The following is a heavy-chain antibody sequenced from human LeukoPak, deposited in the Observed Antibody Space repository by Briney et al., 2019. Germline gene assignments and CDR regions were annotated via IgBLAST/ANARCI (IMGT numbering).Heavy chain of an antibody. V-gene: IGHV3-30*04. J-gene: IGHJ3*02. D-gene: IGHD4-11*01. CDR2: ISYDGSSQ. Sequence: GGSLRLSCAASGFTFSSYAMYWVRQAPGRGLEWVAVISYDGSSQYSADSVKGRFTISRDNSKNTLYLQMSSLRADDTAVYYCARDREAYSNPMKDGAFDIWGQGTMVTVSS. CDR3: ARDREAYSNPMKDGAFDI. CDR1: GFTFSSYA.